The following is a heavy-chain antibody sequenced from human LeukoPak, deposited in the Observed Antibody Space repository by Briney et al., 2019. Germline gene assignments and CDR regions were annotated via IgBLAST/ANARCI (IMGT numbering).Heavy chain of an antibody. CDR2: ISYDGSNK. V-gene: IGHV3-30-3*01. Sequence: PGRSLRLSCAATGFTFSSYAMHWVRQAPGKGLEWVAVISYDGSNKYYADSVKGRFTISRDNSKNTLYLQMNSLRAEDTAVYYCARETHFGHDAFDIWGQGTMVTVSS. CDR1: GFTFSSYA. D-gene: IGHD3-10*01. J-gene: IGHJ3*02. CDR3: ARETHFGHDAFDI.